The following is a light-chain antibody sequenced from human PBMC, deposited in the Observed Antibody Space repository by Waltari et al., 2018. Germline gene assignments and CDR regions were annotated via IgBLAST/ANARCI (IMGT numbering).Light chain of an antibody. Sequence: EVVMTQSPVSLSVSPGDRATPPCRASQSVGSTLAWYQQRPGQAPRLLIYGASTRASGIPARFSGSGSGTDFTLTISSLQSEDFGVYYCQQYGNWPRTFGGGTKVEI. J-gene: IGKJ4*01. CDR2: GAS. CDR1: QSVGST. CDR3: QQYGNWPRT. V-gene: IGKV3-15*01.